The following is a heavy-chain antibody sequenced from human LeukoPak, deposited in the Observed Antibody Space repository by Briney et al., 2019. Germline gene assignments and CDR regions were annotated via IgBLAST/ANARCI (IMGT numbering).Heavy chain of an antibody. D-gene: IGHD3-22*01. J-gene: IGHJ5*02. Sequence: SGTLSLTCAVSGGSISSSNWWSWVRQPPGKGLEWIGEIYHSGSTNYNPSLKSRVTISVDKSKNQFSLKLSSVTAADTAVYYCARQPYYYDSSGYLGWFDPWGQGTLVTVSS. CDR1: GGSISSSNW. V-gene: IGHV4-4*02. CDR2: IYHSGST. CDR3: ARQPYYYDSSGYLGWFDP.